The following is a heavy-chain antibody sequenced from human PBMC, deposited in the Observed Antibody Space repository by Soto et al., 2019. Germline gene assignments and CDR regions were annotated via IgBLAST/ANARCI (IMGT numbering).Heavy chain of an antibody. CDR1: GYTFSNYP. Sequence: QVQLVQSGAEVKEPGASVKVSCKASGYTFSNYPIHWVRQAPGQGLEWLGWINSGNGDTKCSQKFQDRVTITWDTSATTTYIELSSLRSEDTAVYYCASGHCSGDCDSDYWGQGTLVTVSS. CDR2: INSGNGDT. D-gene: IGHD2-15*01. J-gene: IGHJ4*02. CDR3: ASGHCSGDCDSDY. V-gene: IGHV1-3*04.